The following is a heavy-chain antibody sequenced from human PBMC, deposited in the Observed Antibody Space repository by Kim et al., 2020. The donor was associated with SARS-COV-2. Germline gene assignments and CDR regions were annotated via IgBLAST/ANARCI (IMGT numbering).Heavy chain of an antibody. J-gene: IGHJ4*02. Sequence: SETLSLTCTVSGGSISSSFNYWGWIRQPPGKGLEWIGSVYHSGSTYDSPSLKSRVTVSVDTSKNEFSLKVTSVTAADTAVYFCARLPHDSSGYVDCWGRGILVTVSS. CDR3: ARLPHDSSGYVDC. V-gene: IGHV4-39*01. CDR2: VYHSGST. D-gene: IGHD3-22*01. CDR1: GGSISSSFNY.